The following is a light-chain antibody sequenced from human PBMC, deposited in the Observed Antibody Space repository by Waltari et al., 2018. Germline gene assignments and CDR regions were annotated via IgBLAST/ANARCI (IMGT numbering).Light chain of an antibody. V-gene: IGKV3-20*01. CDR1: QSISIY. CDR2: EAS. CDR3: QKYGTLPAT. J-gene: IGKJ1*01. Sequence: EIVLTQSPGTLSLSPGERATLSCRASQSISIYLAWYKQKVGQPPRLLIYEASSRATGIPDRFSGSGSLTDFSLTISRLEPEDFAVYYCQKYGTLPATFGQGTKVEIK.